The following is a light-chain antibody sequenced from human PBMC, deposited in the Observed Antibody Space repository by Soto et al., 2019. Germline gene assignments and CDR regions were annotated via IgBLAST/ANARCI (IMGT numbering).Light chain of an antibody. V-gene: IGKV1-5*03. Sequence: IQVTNSLSTLSSYIEDRVTITCRASQSISVWLAWYQQKAGKAPNLLIYKASRLESGVPSRFSGSGSETEFTLTISSLQPDDFATYYCQQSYNTPRTFGQGSKV. CDR1: QSISVW. CDR2: KAS. CDR3: QQSYNTPRT. J-gene: IGKJ1*01.